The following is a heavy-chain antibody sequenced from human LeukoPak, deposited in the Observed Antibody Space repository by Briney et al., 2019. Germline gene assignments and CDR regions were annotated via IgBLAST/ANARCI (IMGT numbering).Heavy chain of an antibody. D-gene: IGHD7-27*01. V-gene: IGHV4-59*01. J-gene: IGHJ5*02. CDR3: TRGHWGLQS. Sequence: SETLSLTCTVSGASFTDYYWSWIRQSPGKGLEWISYIHHSGNSDYNPSLRSPVTTSLDTSKNQFSLNLISVTAADTAVYYCTRGHWGLQSWSQGTLVTVSS. CDR1: GASFTDYY. CDR2: IHHSGNS.